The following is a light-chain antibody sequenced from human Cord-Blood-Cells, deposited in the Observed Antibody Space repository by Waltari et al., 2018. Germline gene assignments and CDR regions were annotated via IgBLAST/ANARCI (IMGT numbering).Light chain of an antibody. V-gene: IGKV3-15*01. CDR1: QGVSSN. Sequence: EIVMTQSPATLSVSPGERATPPCRASQGVSSNLPWYQQKPGQAPRLLIYGASTRATGIPARFSGSGSGTEFTLTISSLQSEDFAVYYCQQYNNWYTFGQGTKLEIK. CDR2: GAS. J-gene: IGKJ2*01. CDR3: QQYNNWYT.